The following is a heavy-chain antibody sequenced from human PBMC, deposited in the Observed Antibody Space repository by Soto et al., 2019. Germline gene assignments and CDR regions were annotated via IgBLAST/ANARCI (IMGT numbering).Heavy chain of an antibody. CDR3: ASYHYYDFWIGSRHYMDA. J-gene: IGHJ6*03. CDR2: INHSGST. V-gene: IGHV4-34*01. CDR1: GGSLSGYF. Sequence: QVHLEQWGAGLLKPSETLSLTCAVYGGSLSGYFWSWVRQPPGKGLEGIGEINHSGSTNYNPSLKSRVTISADTSKHQFSLRLSSVTAADSGIYFCASYHYYDFWIGSRHYMDAWGKGTTVTVSS. D-gene: IGHD3-3*01.